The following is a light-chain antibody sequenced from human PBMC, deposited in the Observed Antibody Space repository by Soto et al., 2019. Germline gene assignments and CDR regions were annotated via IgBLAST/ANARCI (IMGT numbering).Light chain of an antibody. CDR1: QSVLNLSKNKNY. V-gene: IGKV4-1*01. CDR2: GAS. Sequence: DIVMTQSPDSLAVSLGERATINCKSSQSVLNLSKNKNYLAWYQQKPGHPPRLLIYGASIRESGVPDRFSGSGSGTDFTLTISSLQAEDVALYYCQQFYSIPLTFGGGTKAEIK. CDR3: QQFYSIPLT. J-gene: IGKJ4*01.